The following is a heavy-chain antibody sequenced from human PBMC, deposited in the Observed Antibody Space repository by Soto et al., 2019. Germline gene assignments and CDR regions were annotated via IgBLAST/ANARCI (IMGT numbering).Heavy chain of an antibody. CDR3: EKGTERVRFVECLLWPTIY. J-gene: IGHJ4*02. D-gene: IGHD3-3*01. CDR2: ISGSGGST. CDR1: GFTFSSYA. V-gene: IGHV3-23*01. Sequence: PGGSLRLSCAASGFTFSSYAMSWVRQAPGKGLEWVSAISGSGGSTYYADSAKGRFTISRDNSKNTLYLQMNSLRAEDTAVYYCEKGTERVRFVECLLWPTIYSGKGTLATVSS.